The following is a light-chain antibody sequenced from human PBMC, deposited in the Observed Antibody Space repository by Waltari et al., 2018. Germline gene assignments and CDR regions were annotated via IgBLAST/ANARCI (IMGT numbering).Light chain of an antibody. CDR1: SSNIGRNY. Sequence: QSVLTQPPAASGTPGQRGTISCSGSSSNIGRNYVYWYQQFPGAAPKLLIYRNNQRPSGVPDRFSGSKSGTSASLAISGLRSEDEADYYCAAWDVSLSGGVFGGGTKLTVL. CDR3: AAWDVSLSGGV. V-gene: IGLV1-47*01. J-gene: IGLJ2*01. CDR2: RNN.